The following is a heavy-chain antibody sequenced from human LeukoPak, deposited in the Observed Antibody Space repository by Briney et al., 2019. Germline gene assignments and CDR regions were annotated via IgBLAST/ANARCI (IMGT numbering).Heavy chain of an antibody. CDR1: GFTFNTYA. D-gene: IGHD3-3*01. J-gene: IGHJ4*02. CDR2: ITTNGDST. Sequence: GGSLRLSCAASGFTFNTYAMNWVRQAPGKGLEWVSGITTNGDSTYYADSVKGRFTLSRDNSKSTLYLQLNSLRAEDTAIYYCAKVANNFWSGLDYWGQGALVTVSS. CDR3: AKVANNFWSGLDY. V-gene: IGHV3-23*01.